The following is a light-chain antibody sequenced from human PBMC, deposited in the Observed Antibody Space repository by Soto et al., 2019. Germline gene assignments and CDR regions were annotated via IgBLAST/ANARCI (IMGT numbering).Light chain of an antibody. CDR1: SSNIPYQF. J-gene: IGLJ1*01. CDR3: ASWDSDLDGFV. V-gene: IGLV1-51*01. CDR2: DNS. Sequence: QSVLAQSPSVYAAPGQMVTISCSGSSSNIPYQFVSWYKQFPGMAPTLLIYDNSRRPSGVPDRFSATKSGPSATLDIAGLQTADEAVYYCASWDSDLDGFVFGPGSKVTVL.